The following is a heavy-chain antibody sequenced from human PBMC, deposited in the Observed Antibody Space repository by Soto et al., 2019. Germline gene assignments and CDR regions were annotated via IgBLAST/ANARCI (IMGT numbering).Heavy chain of an antibody. Sequence: SVKVSCKASGGTFSSYTISWVRQAPGQGLEWMGRIIPILGIANYAQKFQGRVTITADKSTSTAYMELSSLRSEDTAVYYCARDTGSYAPFDYWGQGTLVTVSS. J-gene: IGHJ4*02. CDR2: IIPILGIA. V-gene: IGHV1-69*04. CDR1: GGTFSSYT. CDR3: ARDTGSYAPFDY. D-gene: IGHD2-2*01.